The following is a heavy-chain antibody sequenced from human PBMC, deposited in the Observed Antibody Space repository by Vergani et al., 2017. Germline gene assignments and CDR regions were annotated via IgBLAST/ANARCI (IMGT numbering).Heavy chain of an antibody. J-gene: IGHJ4*02. D-gene: IGHD5-24*01. CDR1: GGSFSGYY. V-gene: IGHV4-34*01. CDR3: ARGQGRWLHSVGY. Sequence: QVQLQQWGAGLLKPSETLSLTCAVYGGSFSGYYWSWIRQPPGKGLEWIGEINHSGSTNYNPSLKSRVPISVDTSKNQFSLKLSSVTAADTAVYYCARGQGRWLHSVGYWGQGTLVTVSS. CDR2: INHSGST.